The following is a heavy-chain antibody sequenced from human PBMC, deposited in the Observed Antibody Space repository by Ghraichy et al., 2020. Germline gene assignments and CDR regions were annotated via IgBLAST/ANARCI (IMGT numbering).Heavy chain of an antibody. CDR1: GFTFSNAW. CDR3: TTDPSDFWSGPNWFDP. D-gene: IGHD3-3*01. Sequence: GGSLRLSCAASGFTFSNAWMSWVRQAPGKGLEWVGRIKSKTDGGTTDYAAPVKGRFTISRDDSKNTLYLQMNSLKTEDTAVYYCTTDPSDFWSGPNWFDPWGQGTLVTVSS. J-gene: IGHJ5*02. V-gene: IGHV3-15*01. CDR2: IKSKTDGGTT.